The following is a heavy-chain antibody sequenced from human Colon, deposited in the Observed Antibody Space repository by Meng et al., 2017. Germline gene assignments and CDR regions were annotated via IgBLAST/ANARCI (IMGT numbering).Heavy chain of an antibody. D-gene: IGHD6-13*01. V-gene: IGHV3-23*01. CDR3: GKGTWRAGAAFFDF. Sequence: GESLKISCAASGFTFSSYAMSWVRQAPGKGLEWVSGISGSGDNTYYPDSVKGRFTISRDNSKNTLFLQMNSLRVGDTALYYCGKGTWRAGAAFFDFWGQGTLVTVSS. CDR1: GFTFSSYA. J-gene: IGHJ4*02. CDR2: ISGSGDNT.